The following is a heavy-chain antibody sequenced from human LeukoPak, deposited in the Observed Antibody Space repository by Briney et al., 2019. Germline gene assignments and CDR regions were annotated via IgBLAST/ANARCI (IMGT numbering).Heavy chain of an antibody. V-gene: IGHV3-7*01. Sequence: GGSLRLSCAASGFTFSTYWMSWFRQAPGKGLEWVANIRQDGNEEYYVDSVKGRFTISRDNAKNSLYLQMNSLRAEDTAVYYCARVSSYGSGSYYNPWIDYWGQGTLVTVSS. CDR3: ARVSSYGSGSYYNPWIDY. J-gene: IGHJ4*02. D-gene: IGHD3-10*01. CDR1: GFTFSTYW. CDR2: IRQDGNEE.